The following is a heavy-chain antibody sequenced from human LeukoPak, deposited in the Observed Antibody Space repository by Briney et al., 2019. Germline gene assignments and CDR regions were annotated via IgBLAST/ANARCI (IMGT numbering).Heavy chain of an antibody. CDR3: ARDSFSAAAGYYYYMDV. D-gene: IGHD6-13*01. CDR2: IYSGGST. J-gene: IGHJ6*03. Sequence: PGGSLRLSCAASGFTVSSNYMSWVRQAPGKGLEWFSVIYSGGSTYYADSVKGRFTISRDNSKNTLYLQMNSLRAEDTAVYYCARDSFSAAAGYYYYMDVWGKGTTVTVSS. V-gene: IGHV3-66*02. CDR1: GFTVSSNY.